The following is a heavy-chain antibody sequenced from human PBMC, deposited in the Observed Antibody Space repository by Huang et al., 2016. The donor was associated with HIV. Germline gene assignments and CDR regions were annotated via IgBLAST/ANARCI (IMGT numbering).Heavy chain of an antibody. Sequence: QIQLMQSGPELKQPGASVKVSCKASGYTFTSYGITWVRQAPGQGPEWLGWILASIGNTENDQQSQGSVTLTTETSTNIAYMGWRSLRSDDTAKYYCARDPKYHRIGYYRQRRGIDIWGQGTMVIVSS. V-gene: IGHV1-18*01. D-gene: IGHD3-22*01. CDR2: ILASIGNT. CDR3: ARDPKYHRIGYYRQRRGIDI. J-gene: IGHJ3*02. CDR1: GYTFTSYG.